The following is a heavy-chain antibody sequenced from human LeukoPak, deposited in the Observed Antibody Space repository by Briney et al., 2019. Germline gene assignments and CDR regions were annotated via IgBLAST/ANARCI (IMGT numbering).Heavy chain of an antibody. Sequence: GGSLRLSCAASGFTFSSYSMNWVRQAPGKGLEWVSSISSSSSYIYYADSVKGRFTISRDNAKNSLYLQMNSLRAEDTAVYYCARVLWYYDFWSGYSSCWFDPWGQGTLVTVSS. CDR3: ARVLWYYDFWSGYSSCWFDP. CDR2: ISSSSSYI. J-gene: IGHJ5*02. CDR1: GFTFSSYS. D-gene: IGHD3-3*01. V-gene: IGHV3-21*01.